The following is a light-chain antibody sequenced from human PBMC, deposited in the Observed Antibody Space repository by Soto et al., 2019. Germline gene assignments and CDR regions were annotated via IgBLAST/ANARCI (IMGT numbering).Light chain of an antibody. J-gene: IGLJ1*01. CDR2: DVT. CDR1: SSDVGGYNS. V-gene: IGLV2-14*01. CDR3: SSFTSSITYV. Sequence: SVLTQSASVSGCPGQSITISCTGTSSDVGGYNSVSWYRQDPGKAPKLMIYDVTNRPSGVSNRFSGSKSGNTASLTISGLQAEDEADYYCSSFTSSITYVFGTGTKVTVL.